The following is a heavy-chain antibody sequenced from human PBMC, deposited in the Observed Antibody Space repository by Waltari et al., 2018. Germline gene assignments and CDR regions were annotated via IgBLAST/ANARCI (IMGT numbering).Heavy chain of an antibody. V-gene: IGHV4-31*03. CDR3: ARSYLPNYYGSGSYYNFRWFDP. J-gene: IGHJ5*02. CDR2: IYYSGST. Sequence: QVQLQESGPGLVKPSQTLSLTCTVSGGSISSGGYYWSWIRQHPGKGLEWIGYIYYSGSTYNNPSLKSRVTISVDTSKNQFSLKLSSVTAADTAVYYCARSYLPNYYGSGSYYNFRWFDPWGQGTLVTVSS. D-gene: IGHD3-10*01. CDR1: GGSISSGGYY.